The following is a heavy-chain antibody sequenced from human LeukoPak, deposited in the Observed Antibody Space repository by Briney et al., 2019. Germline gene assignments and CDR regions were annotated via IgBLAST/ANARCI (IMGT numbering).Heavy chain of an antibody. CDR3: AGQDIVVVATTTRAFDI. V-gene: IGHV5-51*01. J-gene: IGHJ3*02. D-gene: IGHD2-15*01. CDR2: IFPGDSDT. Sequence: GVPLKIDCSGYGDDFNTCGIGWGRRMPGKGVEWMGIIFPGDSDTTYSPSFQGQVTISADKSISTAYLQWNNLKASDTAMYYCAGQDIVVVATTTRAFDIWGQGTMVTVSS. CDR1: GDDFNTCG.